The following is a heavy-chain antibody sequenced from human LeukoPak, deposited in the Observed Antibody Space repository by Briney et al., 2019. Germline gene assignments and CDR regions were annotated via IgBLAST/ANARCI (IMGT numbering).Heavy chain of an antibody. CDR2: IYYSGSN. CDR1: GGSISSGGYY. CDR3: ASSVVPAAYYFDY. D-gene: IGHD2-2*01. V-gene: IGHV4-31*03. Sequence: SQTLSLTCTVSGGSISSGGYYWSWIRQHPGKGLEWIGYIYYSGSNYYNPSLKSRVTISVDTSKNQFSLKLSSVTAADTAVYYCASSVVPAAYYFDYWGQGTLVTVSS. J-gene: IGHJ4*02.